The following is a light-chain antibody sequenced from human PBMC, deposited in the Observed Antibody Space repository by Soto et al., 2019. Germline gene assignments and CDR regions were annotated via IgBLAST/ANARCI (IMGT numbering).Light chain of an antibody. CDR3: SSYTSSSTFYV. V-gene: IGLV2-14*01. CDR1: SSDVGGYNY. Sequence: QSALTQPASVSVSPGQSITISCTGTSSDVGGYNYVSWYQQHPGKAPKLRIYDVSNRPSGVSNRFSGSKSGNTASLTISGLQAEDESDYYCSSYTSSSTFYVFGTGTKVTVL. J-gene: IGLJ1*01. CDR2: DVS.